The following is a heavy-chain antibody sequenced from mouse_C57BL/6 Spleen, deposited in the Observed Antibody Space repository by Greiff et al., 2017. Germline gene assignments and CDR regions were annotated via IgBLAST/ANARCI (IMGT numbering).Heavy chain of an antibody. CDR3: TRWDWDDFDY. D-gene: IGHD4-1*01. J-gene: IGHJ2*01. CDR1: GYTFTSYW. Sequence: QVQLQQPGAELVKPGASVKLSCKASGYTFTSYWMQWVNQRPGQGLEWIGEIDPSDSYTNYNQKFKGKATLTVDTSSSTAYMQLSSLTSEDSAVYYRTRWDWDDFDYWGQGTTLTVSS. V-gene: IGHV1-50*01. CDR2: IDPSDSYT.